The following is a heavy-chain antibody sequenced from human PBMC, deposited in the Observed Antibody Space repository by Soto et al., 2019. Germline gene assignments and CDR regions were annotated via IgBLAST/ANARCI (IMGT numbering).Heavy chain of an antibody. CDR3: AREGSYHDFDY. J-gene: IGHJ4*02. V-gene: IGHV1-18*01. CDR2: ISGYNGDT. D-gene: IGHD3-22*01. CDR1: GYTFTSYG. Sequence: ASVKVSCKASGYTFTSYGISWVRQAPGQGLAWMGWISGYNGDTNYAQKFQGRVTLTTDTSTSTAYLEVMTLRSDDTAVYYCAREGSYHDFDYCGLVPLFTV.